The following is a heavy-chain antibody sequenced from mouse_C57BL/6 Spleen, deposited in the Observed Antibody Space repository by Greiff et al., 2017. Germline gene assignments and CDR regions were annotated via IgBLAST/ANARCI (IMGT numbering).Heavy chain of an antibody. Sequence: EVKVEESGPGLVKPSQSLSLTCSVTGYSITSGYYWNWIRQFPGNKLEWMGYISYDGSNNYNPSLKNRISITRDTSKNQFFLKLNSVTTEDTATYYCARDGYYSLFDYWGQGTTLTVSS. V-gene: IGHV3-6*01. CDR1: GYSITSGYY. CDR3: ARDGYYSLFDY. J-gene: IGHJ2*01. D-gene: IGHD2-3*01. CDR2: ISYDGSN.